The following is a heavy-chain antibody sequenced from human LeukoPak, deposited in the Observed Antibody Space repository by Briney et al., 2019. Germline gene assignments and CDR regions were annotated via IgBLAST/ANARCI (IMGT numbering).Heavy chain of an antibody. CDR2: INHSGST. CDR3: ARDSSSSEDY. CDR1: GGSFSGYY. J-gene: IGHJ4*02. V-gene: IGHV4-34*01. Sequence: SETLSLTCAVYGGSFSGYYWSWIRQPPGKGLEWIGEINHSGSTNYNPSLKSRVTISVDTSKNQFSQKLSSVTAADTAVYYCARDSSSSEDYWGQGTLVTVSS. D-gene: IGHD6-6*01.